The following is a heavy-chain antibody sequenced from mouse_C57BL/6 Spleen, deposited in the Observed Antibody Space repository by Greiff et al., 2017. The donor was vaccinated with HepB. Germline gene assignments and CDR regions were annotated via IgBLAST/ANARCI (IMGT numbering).Heavy chain of an antibody. Sequence: VQLQQSGPELVKPGASVKMSCKASGYTFTDYNMHWVKQSHGKSLEWIGYINPNNGGTSYNQKFKGKATLTVNKSSSTAYMELRSLTSEDSAVYYCAHIYYDYDEYYFDYWGQGTTLTVSS. D-gene: IGHD2-4*01. CDR3: AHIYYDYDEYYFDY. CDR1: GYTFTDYN. CDR2: INPNNGGT. J-gene: IGHJ2*01. V-gene: IGHV1-22*01.